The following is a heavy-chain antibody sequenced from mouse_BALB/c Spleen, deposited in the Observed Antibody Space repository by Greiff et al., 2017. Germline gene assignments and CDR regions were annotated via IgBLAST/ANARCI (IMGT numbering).Heavy chain of an antibody. CDR1: GYAFTNYL. J-gene: IGHJ4*01. D-gene: IGHD2-3*01. Sequence: VQLQQSGAELVRPGTSVKVSCKASGYAFTNYLIEWVKQWPGQGLEWIGVINPGSGGTNYNEKFKGKATLTADKSSSTAYMQLSSLTSDDSAVYFCARYDGYYSYYAMDYWGQGTSVTVSS. CDR2: INPGSGGT. CDR3: ARYDGYYSYYAMDY. V-gene: IGHV1-54*01.